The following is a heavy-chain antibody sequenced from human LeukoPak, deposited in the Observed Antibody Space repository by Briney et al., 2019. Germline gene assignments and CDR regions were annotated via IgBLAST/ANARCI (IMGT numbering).Heavy chain of an antibody. CDR1: GYIFTGYY. Sequence: ASVKVSCKASGYIFTGYYMYWVRQAPGQGLEWMGWINPNSGGTNYAQKFQDRVTMTRDTSISTAYMELSRLRSDDTAVYYCARAIAGAGSKGYFDYWGQGTLVTVSS. CDR2: INPNSGGT. J-gene: IGHJ4*02. CDR3: ARAIAGAGSKGYFDY. D-gene: IGHD6-13*01. V-gene: IGHV1-2*02.